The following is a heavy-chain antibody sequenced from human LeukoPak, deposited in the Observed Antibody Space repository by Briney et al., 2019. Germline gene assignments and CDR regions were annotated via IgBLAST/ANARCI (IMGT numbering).Heavy chain of an antibody. CDR1: GGSIRSSYYY. J-gene: IGHJ5*02. Sequence: SETLSLTCTVSGGSIRSSYYYWGWIRQPPGKGLEWIGSIYDSGSTYYNPSPKSRVTISVDTSKNQFSLKLNSVTAADTAVYYCARKCITMIVVVRDYNWFDPWAREPWSPSPQ. CDR3: ARKCITMIVVVRDYNWFDP. CDR2: IYDSGST. V-gene: IGHV4-39*01. D-gene: IGHD3-22*01.